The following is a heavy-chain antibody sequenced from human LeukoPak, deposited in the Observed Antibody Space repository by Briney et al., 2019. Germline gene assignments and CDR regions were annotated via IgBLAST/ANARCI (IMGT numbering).Heavy chain of an antibody. CDR1: GFTFSSYW. D-gene: IGHD3-16*01. CDR2: INHNGNVN. V-gene: IGHV3-7*03. CDR3: ARGGGLDV. Sequence: GGSLRLSCAAPGFTFSSYWMNWARQAPGKGLEWVASINHNGNVNYYVDSVKGRFTISRDNAKNSLYLQMSNLRAEDTAVYFCARGGGLDVWGQGVTVTVSS. J-gene: IGHJ6*02.